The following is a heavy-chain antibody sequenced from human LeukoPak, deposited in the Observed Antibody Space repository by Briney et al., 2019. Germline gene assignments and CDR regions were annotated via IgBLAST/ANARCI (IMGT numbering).Heavy chain of an antibody. Sequence: ASVKVSCKASGYTFTSYDIHWVRQATGQGLEWMGRMNPNRGDTDYAQKFQGRVTMTRDTSISTAYMELRGLRSDDTAVYYCARIQVNWYGEVTPLSPPNYGMDVWGQGTTVIVSS. CDR1: GYTFTSYD. D-gene: IGHD3-10*01. J-gene: IGHJ6*02. CDR2: MNPNRGDT. CDR3: ARIQVNWYGEVTPLSPPNYGMDV. V-gene: IGHV1-8*01.